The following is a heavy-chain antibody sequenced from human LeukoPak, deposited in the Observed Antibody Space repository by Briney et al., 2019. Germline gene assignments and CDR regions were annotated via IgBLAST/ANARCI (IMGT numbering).Heavy chain of an antibody. J-gene: IGHJ4*02. V-gene: IGHV3-7*01. CDR1: GFTFSSYW. CDR2: IKQDGSEK. Sequence: PGGSLRLSCAASGFTFSSYWMSWVRQAPGKGLEWVANIKQDGSEKYYVDSVKGRFTISRDNAKNSLYLQVNSLRAEDTAVYYCAKDLGYYDSSGYYYDWGQGTLVTVSS. CDR3: AKDLGYYDSSGYYYD. D-gene: IGHD3-22*01.